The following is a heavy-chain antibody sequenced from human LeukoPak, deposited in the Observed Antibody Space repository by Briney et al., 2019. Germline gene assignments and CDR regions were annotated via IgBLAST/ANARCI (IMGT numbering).Heavy chain of an antibody. V-gene: IGHV1-18*01. D-gene: IGHD6-6*01. CDR2: ISAYNGNT. Sequence: ASVTVSCKASGYTFTSYGISWVRQAPGQGLEWMGWISAYNGNTNYAQKLQGRVTMATDTSTSTAYMDLRSLRSDDTAVYYCARDSSSSLGYYYYYMDVWGKGTTVTVSS. J-gene: IGHJ6*03. CDR3: ARDSSSSLGYYYYYMDV. CDR1: GYTFTSYG.